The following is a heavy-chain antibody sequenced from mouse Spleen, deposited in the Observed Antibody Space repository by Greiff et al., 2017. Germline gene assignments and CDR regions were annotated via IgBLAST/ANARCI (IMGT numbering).Heavy chain of an antibody. J-gene: IGHJ1*03. CDR1: GYTFTDYE. V-gene: IGHV1-15*01. D-gene: IGHD1-1*01. Sequence: VQLQQSGAELVRPGASVTLSCKASGYTFTDYEMHWVKQTPVHGLEWIGAIDPETGGTAYNQKFKGKAILTADKSSSTAYMELRSLTSEDSAVYYCTRDGYYGSPRYFDVWGTGTTVTVSS. CDR2: IDPETGGT. CDR3: TRDGYYGSPRYFDV.